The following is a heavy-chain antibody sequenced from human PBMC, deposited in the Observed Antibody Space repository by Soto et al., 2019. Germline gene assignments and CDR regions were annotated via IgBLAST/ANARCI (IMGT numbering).Heavy chain of an antibody. CDR3: AKPNLYCSSTSCYDY. Sequence: PWGSLRLSGAASGFTFSSYAMSWVRQAQGKGLEWVSAISGSGGSTYYADSVKGRFTISRDNSKNTLDLQMNSLRAEDTAVYYCAKPNLYCSSTSCYDYWGQGTLVTVSS. V-gene: IGHV3-23*01. CDR2: ISGSGGST. D-gene: IGHD2-2*01. CDR1: GFTFSSYA. J-gene: IGHJ4*02.